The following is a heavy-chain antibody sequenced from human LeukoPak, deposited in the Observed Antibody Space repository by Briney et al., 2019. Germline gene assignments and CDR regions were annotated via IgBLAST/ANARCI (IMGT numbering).Heavy chain of an antibody. CDR3: AKSMVRGVISGFDC. CDR1: GFTFSSYA. J-gene: IGHJ4*02. Sequence: GGSLRLSCAASGFTFSSYAMSWVRQAPGKGLEWVSSIGGSGDSTFYADSVKGRFTISRDNSKNTPYLQMNSLRAEDTAVYYCAKSMVRGVISGFDCWGQGTLVTVSS. V-gene: IGHV3-23*01. CDR2: IGGSGDST. D-gene: IGHD3-10*01.